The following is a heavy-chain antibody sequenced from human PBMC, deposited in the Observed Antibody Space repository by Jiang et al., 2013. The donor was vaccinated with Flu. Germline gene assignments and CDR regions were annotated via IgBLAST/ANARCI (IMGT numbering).Heavy chain of an antibody. Sequence: VQLVESGGGLVQPGGSLRLSCAASGFTVSSNYMSWVRQAPGKGLEWVSVIYSGGSTYYADSVKGRFTISRDNSKNTLYLQMNSLRAEDTAVYYCARGHSSSWYYFHVAEGYYFDYWGQGTLVTVSS. CDR1: GFTVSSNY. CDR3: ARGHSSSWYYFHVAEGYYFDY. V-gene: IGHV3-66*01. D-gene: IGHD6-13*01. J-gene: IGHJ4*02. CDR2: IYSGGST.